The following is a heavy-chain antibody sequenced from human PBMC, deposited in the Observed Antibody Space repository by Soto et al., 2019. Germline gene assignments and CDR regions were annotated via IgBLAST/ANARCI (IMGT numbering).Heavy chain of an antibody. J-gene: IGHJ4*02. V-gene: IGHV3-30*18. CDR2: ISYDGSNK. CDR3: AKDEVEYSSSSPGY. D-gene: IGHD6-6*01. CDR1: GFTFSSYG. Sequence: GGSLRLSCAASGFTFSSYGMHWVRQAPGKGLEWVAVISYDGSNKYYADSVKGRFTISRDNSKNTLYLQMNSLRAEDTAVYYCAKDEVEYSSSSPGYWGQGTLVTVSS.